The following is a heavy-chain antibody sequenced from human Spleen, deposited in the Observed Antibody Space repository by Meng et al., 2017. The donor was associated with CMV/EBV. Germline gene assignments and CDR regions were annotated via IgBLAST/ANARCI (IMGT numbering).Heavy chain of an antibody. CDR3: TGGSGWPFFDY. CDR2: ISAYNGHT. CDR1: GFTFTTHG. V-gene: IGHV1-18*01. D-gene: IGHD2-15*01. Sequence: ASVKVSCKASGFTFTTHGVNWVRQAPGQGLEWMAWISAYNGHTNYAHKFQGRFTVTADTSRSTAFMELRSLRSDDTAVYYCTGGSGWPFFDYWGQGTLVTVSS. J-gene: IGHJ4*02.